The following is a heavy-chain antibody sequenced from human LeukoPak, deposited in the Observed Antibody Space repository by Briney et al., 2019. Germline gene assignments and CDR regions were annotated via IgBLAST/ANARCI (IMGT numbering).Heavy chain of an antibody. Sequence: GGSLRLSCAASGFTFSSYGMHWVRQAPGKGLEWVAVISYDGSNKYYADSVKGRFTISRDNSKNTLYLQMNSLRAEDTAVYYCARDQIAVAGPFDYWGQGTLVTVSS. CDR1: GFTFSSYG. J-gene: IGHJ4*02. D-gene: IGHD6-19*01. CDR3: ARDQIAVAGPFDY. CDR2: ISYDGSNK. V-gene: IGHV3-30*03.